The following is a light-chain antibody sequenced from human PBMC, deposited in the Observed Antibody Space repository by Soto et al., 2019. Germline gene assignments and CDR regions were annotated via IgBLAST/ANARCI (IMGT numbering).Light chain of an antibody. CDR1: NSNIGAGYE. V-gene: IGLV1-40*01. CDR3: QSFDSSLTGPI. Sequence: QSVLTQPPSVSGAPGQRVTISCTGTNSNIGAGYEVHWYQQFPGTAPQLLISTNANRPSGVPDRFSGSRSGTSASLAITGLQSEDEADYYCQSFDSSLTGPILGGGTKLTVL. J-gene: IGLJ2*01. CDR2: TNA.